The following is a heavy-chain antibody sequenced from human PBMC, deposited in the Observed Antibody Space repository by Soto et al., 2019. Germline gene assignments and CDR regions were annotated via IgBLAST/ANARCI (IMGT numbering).Heavy chain of an antibody. D-gene: IGHD2-2*02. J-gene: IGHJ5*02. Sequence: SETLSLTCTVSGGSISSSSYYGGWIRQPPGKGLEWIGSMHYSGRTNYNPSLKSRVTISVDTSKNQFSLKLSSVTAADTAVYYCARGYCSSTICYIWDNWFDPWGQGTLVTVSS. CDR3: ARGYCSSTICYIWDNWFDP. CDR2: MHYSGRT. V-gene: IGHV4-39*07. CDR1: GGSISSSSYY.